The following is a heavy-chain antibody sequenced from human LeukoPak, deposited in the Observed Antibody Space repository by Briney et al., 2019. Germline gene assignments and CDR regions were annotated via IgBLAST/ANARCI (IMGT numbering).Heavy chain of an antibody. J-gene: IGHJ3*01. CDR1: GFTFSNAW. CDR2: ISYDGRNK. Sequence: GGSLRLSCAASGFTFSNAWMSWVRQAPGKGLEWVAAISYDGRNKYYADSVKGRFTISRDNSKNTLNLQMNSLRTEDTAVFYCAKPRDIDSWAFDVWGQGTMVTVSS. CDR3: AKPRDIDSWAFDV. V-gene: IGHV3-30*18. D-gene: IGHD2-15*01.